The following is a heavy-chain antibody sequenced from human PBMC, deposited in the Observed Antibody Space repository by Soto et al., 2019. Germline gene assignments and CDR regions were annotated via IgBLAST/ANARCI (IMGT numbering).Heavy chain of an antibody. CDR3: ARGSHYDFSSGYPDSFDV. Sequence: PPETLALTCAFYDGSFRVYFWSWFRQPPGKGLEWIGEINHSGNTNYNPSLKSRVTVSVDTSKNQFSLKLNSMTAADTAVYYCARGSHYDFSSGYPDSFDVWGQGTMVTVSS. CDR2: INHSGNT. V-gene: IGHV4-34*01. D-gene: IGHD3-3*01. J-gene: IGHJ3*01. CDR1: DGSFRVYF.